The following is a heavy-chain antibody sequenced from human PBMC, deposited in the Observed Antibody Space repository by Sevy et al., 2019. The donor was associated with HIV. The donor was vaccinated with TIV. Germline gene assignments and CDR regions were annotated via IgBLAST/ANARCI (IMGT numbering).Heavy chain of an antibody. CDR2: INPDNGDT. CDR3: ARDFSDFWSGPMYCFHF. V-gene: IGHV1-3*01. J-gene: IGHJ4*02. CDR1: GFTFTNYP. Sequence: ASVKVSCKASGFTFTNYPIHWVRQAPGQRLEWMGWINPDNGDTKYSQNFQGRVTFTRDTSATTAYMEVSSLTSEDTAVYYCARDFSDFWSGPMYCFHFWGQGTLVTVSS. D-gene: IGHD3-3*01.